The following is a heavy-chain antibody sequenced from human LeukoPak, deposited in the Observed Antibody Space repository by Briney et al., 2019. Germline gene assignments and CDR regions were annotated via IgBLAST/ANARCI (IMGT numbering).Heavy chain of an antibody. V-gene: IGHV1-18*01. CDR2: ISAYNGNT. CDR1: GYTFTTHG. D-gene: IGHD2-2*01. J-gene: IGHJ4*02. CDR3: ARAPIIVPAANAFDY. Sequence: ASVKVSYKASGYTFTTHGFVWVRQAPGQGLEWMGWISAYNGNTNYAQKFQGRVTMTTDTSTNTAYLDLRSLRSDDTAVYFCARAPIIVPAANAFDYWGQGTLVTVSS.